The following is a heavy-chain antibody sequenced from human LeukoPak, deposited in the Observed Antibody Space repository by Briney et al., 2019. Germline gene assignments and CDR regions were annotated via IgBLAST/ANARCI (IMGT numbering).Heavy chain of an antibody. V-gene: IGHV3-7*01. CDR2: IKQDGSEK. J-gene: IGHJ4*02. CDR1: GFTFSSYW. Sequence: GGSLRLSCAASGFTFSSYWMSWVRQAPGKGLEWVANIKQDGSEKYYVDSVKGRFTISRDNAKNSLYLQMNSLRAEDTAVYYCARDFGSIADRWDYFDYWGQGTLVTVSS. D-gene: IGHD6-6*01. CDR3: ARDFGSIADRWDYFDY.